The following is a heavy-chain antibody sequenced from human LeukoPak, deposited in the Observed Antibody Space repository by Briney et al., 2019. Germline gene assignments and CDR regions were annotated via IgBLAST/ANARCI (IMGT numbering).Heavy chain of an antibody. J-gene: IGHJ4*02. Sequence: SETLSLTSTVSGDSISSYYWIWIRQPAGKGLEYIGRIYASGSSSYNPSLKSRVSMSVDTSQNQFSLRLSSVTAADTAVYYCARDRDTYGYPDYWGQGTLVTVSS. CDR2: IYASGSS. CDR3: ARDRDTYGYPDY. CDR1: GDSISSYY. V-gene: IGHV4-4*07. D-gene: IGHD5-18*01.